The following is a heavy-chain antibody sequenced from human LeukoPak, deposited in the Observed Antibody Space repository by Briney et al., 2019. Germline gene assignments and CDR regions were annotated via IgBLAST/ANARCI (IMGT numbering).Heavy chain of an antibody. D-gene: IGHD1-1*01. Sequence: GGSLRLSCAVSGITFSTYSMNWVRQAPGKRLEWVSYISSSSSTIYYADSVKGRFTISRDNAKNSLYLQMNSLRDEDTAVYYCARTTGRTGYYFGMDAWGQGTTVTVSS. V-gene: IGHV3-48*02. CDR3: ARTTGRTGYYFGMDA. CDR2: ISSSSSTI. CDR1: GITFSTYS. J-gene: IGHJ6*02.